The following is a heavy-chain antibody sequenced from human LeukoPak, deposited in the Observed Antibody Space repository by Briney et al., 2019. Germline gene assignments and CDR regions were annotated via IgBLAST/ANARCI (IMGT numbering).Heavy chain of an antibody. CDR3: AKPGWLNFFEN. CDR1: GFTFSSYV. V-gene: IGHV3-23*01. Sequence: PGGSLRLSCAASGFTFSSYVMIWVRQAPGKGLEWVSAISRSGDSTYYADSVQGRFTISRDNSKDTLYLQMNSLTADDTALYYCAKPGWLNFFENWGQGTLVTVSS. D-gene: IGHD6-19*01. CDR2: ISRSGDST. J-gene: IGHJ4*02.